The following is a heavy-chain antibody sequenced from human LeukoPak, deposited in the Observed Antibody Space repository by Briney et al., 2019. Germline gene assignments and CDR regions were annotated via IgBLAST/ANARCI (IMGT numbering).Heavy chain of an antibody. J-gene: IGHJ4*02. CDR1: GLSFCHYY. Sequence: PGGSLRLFCAASGLSFCHYYMRWIRQATGKGLEWVSYISHSGSNIYYVDSLKARITISSANANTSLYLQMNSLRAEDTAAYYCAREGDGYNSPPLDYSGQGTLVTVSS. D-gene: IGHD5-24*01. V-gene: IGHV3-11*01. CDR3: AREGDGYNSPPLDY. CDR2: ISHSGSNI.